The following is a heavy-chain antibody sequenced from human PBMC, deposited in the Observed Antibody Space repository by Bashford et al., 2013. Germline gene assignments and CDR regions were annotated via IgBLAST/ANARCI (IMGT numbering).Heavy chain of an antibody. Sequence: SETLSLTCSVSGGSLSNDGSYWGWIRQPPGKGLEWIANIHHRGSTNYNASLESRVTMSLDTSKNDITLKLSSVTAADTAVYFCARDINIVVAGPRFDYWGQGILVTVSS. D-gene: IGHD6-19*01. CDR3: ARDINIVVAGPRFDY. CDR1: GGSLSNDGSY. CDR2: IHHRGST. V-gene: IGHV4-61*03. J-gene: IGHJ4*02.